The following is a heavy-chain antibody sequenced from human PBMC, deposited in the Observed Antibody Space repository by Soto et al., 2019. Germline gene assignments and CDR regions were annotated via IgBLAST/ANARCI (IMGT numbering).Heavy chain of an antibody. CDR1: GGTFSSYA. CDR3: ARAPMLGYCSSTSCYTAAYWYFDL. Sequence: QVQLVQSGAEVKKPGSSVKVSCKASGGTFSSYAISWVRQAPGQGLEWMGGIIPLFGTANYAQKFQGRVTITADKSTSTAYRELSSLRSEDTAVYYCARAPMLGYCSSTSCYTAAYWYFDLWGRGTLVTVSS. D-gene: IGHD2-2*02. J-gene: IGHJ2*01. V-gene: IGHV1-69*06. CDR2: IIPLFGTA.